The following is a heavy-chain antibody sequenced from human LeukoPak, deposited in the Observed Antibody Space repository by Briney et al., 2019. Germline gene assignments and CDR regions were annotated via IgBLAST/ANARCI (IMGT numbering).Heavy chain of an antibody. CDR3: ASGNYDILTGYSYYFDY. J-gene: IGHJ4*01. V-gene: IGHV4-31*03. CDR1: GGSISSGGYY. CDR2: IYYSGST. Sequence: ASQTLSLTCTVSGGSISSGGYYWSWIRQHPGKGLEWIGYIYYSGSTYYNPSLKSRVTISVDTSKNQFSLKLSSVTAADTAVYYCASGNYDILTGYSYYFDYWGQEPWSPSPQ. D-gene: IGHD3-9*01.